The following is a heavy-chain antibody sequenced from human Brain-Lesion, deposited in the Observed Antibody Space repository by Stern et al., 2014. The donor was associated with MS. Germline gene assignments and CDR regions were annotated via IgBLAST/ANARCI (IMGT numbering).Heavy chain of an antibody. CDR2: IYYSGFT. V-gene: IGHV4-39*01. CDR1: GGSISSSTYY. Sequence: QVQLQESGPGLVKPSETLSLTCTVSGGSISSSTYYWAWIRQPPGKGLEWIGNIYYSGFTYYNPSLKSRVTISVDMSQNPFSLNLSSVTAADTAIYYCARHDSVPRPSQLYSARDRGPGYFDYWGQGTLVTVSS. J-gene: IGHJ4*02. D-gene: IGHD1-26*01. CDR3: ARHDSVPRPSQLYSARDRGPGYFDY.